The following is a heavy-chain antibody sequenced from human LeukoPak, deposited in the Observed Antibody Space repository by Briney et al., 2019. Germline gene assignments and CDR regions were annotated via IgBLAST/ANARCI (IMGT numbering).Heavy chain of an antibody. J-gene: IGHJ4*02. CDR1: GGSFSGYY. CDR2: INHSGST. V-gene: IGHV4-34*01. CDR3: ARRDSGYDPFDY. D-gene: IGHD5-12*01. Sequence: PSETLSLTCAVYGGSFSGYYWSWIRQPPGKGLEWIGEINHSGSTNYNPSLKSRGTISVDTSKNQFSLKLSSVTAADTAVYYCARRDSGYDPFDYWGQGTLVTVSS.